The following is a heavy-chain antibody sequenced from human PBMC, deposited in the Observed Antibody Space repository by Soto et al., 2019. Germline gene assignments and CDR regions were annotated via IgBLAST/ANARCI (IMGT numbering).Heavy chain of an antibody. V-gene: IGHV3-9*01. CDR1: GFTVDDYA. Sequence: GGSLRLSCAASGFTVDDYAMHWVRQVPGKGLEWVAGITWNSGTLVYTDSVQGRFTISRDNAKNSLYLQMNSLRAEDTALFYCAKRMGTTQPFFDYWGQGALVTVSS. CDR3: AKRMGTTQPFFDY. CDR2: ITWNSGTL. J-gene: IGHJ4*02. D-gene: IGHD1-7*01.